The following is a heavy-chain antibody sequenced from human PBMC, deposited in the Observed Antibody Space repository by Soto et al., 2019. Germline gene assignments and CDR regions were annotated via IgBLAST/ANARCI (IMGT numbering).Heavy chain of an antibody. Sequence: GFLRLSCEVSGFTLSTYNMNWVRQAPGKGLECVSYISVTNAIFYADSVKGRFTVSRDNARNSLSLQMTSLRDEDTAVYYCVRENDWAFDHWGQGTLVTVSS. V-gene: IGHV3-48*02. CDR1: GFTLSTYN. D-gene: IGHD3-9*01. J-gene: IGHJ4*02. CDR3: VRENDWAFDH. CDR2: ISVTNAI.